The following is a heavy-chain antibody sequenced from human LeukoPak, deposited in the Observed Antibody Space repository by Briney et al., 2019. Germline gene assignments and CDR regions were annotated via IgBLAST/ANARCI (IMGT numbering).Heavy chain of an antibody. CDR1: GFTFSSYS. J-gene: IGHJ4*02. CDR3: AKDSTYYDILTGYSPFDY. CDR2: ISSSSSTI. D-gene: IGHD3-9*01. V-gene: IGHV3-48*01. Sequence: PGGSLRLSCAASGFTFSSYSMNWVRQAPGKGLEWVSYISSSSSTIYYADSVKGRFTISRDNSKNTLYLQMNSLRAEDTAVYYCAKDSTYYDILTGYSPFDYWGQGTLVTVSS.